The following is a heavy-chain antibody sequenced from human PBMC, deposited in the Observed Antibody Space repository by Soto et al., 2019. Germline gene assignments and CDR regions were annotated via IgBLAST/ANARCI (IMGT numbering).Heavy chain of an antibody. CDR2: INSDGRST. J-gene: IGHJ5*02. Sequence: EVQLVESGGGVVQPGGSLRLSCAASRFTFSSFWFHWVRQAPGKGLVWVSHINSDGRSTSYADSVKGRFTISRDNDKYTLYLQMNSLRAEDTAVYYCARAAYSRSQTFLFDPWGQGTLVTVSS. CDR1: RFTFSSFW. V-gene: IGHV3-74*01. D-gene: IGHD6-13*01. CDR3: ARAAYSRSQTFLFDP.